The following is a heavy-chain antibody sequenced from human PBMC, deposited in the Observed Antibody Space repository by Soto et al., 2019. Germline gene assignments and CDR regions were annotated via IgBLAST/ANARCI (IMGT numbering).Heavy chain of an antibody. J-gene: IGHJ4*02. CDR1: GFIFNTYG. D-gene: IGHD2-15*01. Sequence: QVQLVESGGGVVQPGRSLRLSCAASGFIFNTYGRHWVRQPPGKGLEWVAVISYDGSNKYYADTVRGRFTISRDNSENTLYLQMNSLRAEDTAVYYCAQGDIAIDYWGQGTLVTVSS. CDR3: AQGDIAIDY. V-gene: IGHV3-30*18. CDR2: ISYDGSNK.